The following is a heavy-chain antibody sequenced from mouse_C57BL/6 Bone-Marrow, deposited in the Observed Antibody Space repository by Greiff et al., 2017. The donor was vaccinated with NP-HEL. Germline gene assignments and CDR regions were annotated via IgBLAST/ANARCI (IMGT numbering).Heavy chain of an antibody. Sequence: EVQVVESGGGLVQPGGSMKLSCAASGFTFSDAWMDWVRQSPEKGLEWVAEIRNKANNHATYYAESVKGRFTISRDDSKSSVYLQLNSLRSEDTGIYYCTRERAYYAMDYWGQGTSVTVSA. V-gene: IGHV6-6*01. CDR1: GFTFSDAW. CDR2: IRNKANNHAT. J-gene: IGHJ4*01. CDR3: TRERAYYAMDY.